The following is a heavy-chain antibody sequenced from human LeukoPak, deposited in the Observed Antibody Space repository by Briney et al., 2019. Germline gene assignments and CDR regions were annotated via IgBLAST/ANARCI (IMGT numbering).Heavy chain of an antibody. J-gene: IGHJ6*02. CDR2: ISYDGSNK. Sequence: PGGSLRLSCAASGFTFSSYGMHWVRQAPGKGLEWVAVISYDGSNKYHADSVKGRFTISRDNSKNTLYLQMNSLRAEDTAVYYCAKGYYYYYYGMDVWGQGTTVTVSS. D-gene: IGHD1-26*01. CDR3: AKGYYYYYYGMDV. CDR1: GFTFSSYG. V-gene: IGHV3-30*18.